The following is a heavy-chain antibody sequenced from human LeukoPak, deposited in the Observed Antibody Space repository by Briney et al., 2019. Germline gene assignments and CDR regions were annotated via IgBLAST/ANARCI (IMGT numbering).Heavy chain of an antibody. Sequence: GGSLRLSCAASGFTFSTAWMNWMGWVRQAPGKGLVWVSRINGDGSTTSYADSVKGGFTISRDNAKNTLYLQMNSLRAEDTAVYYCATGNYYDSRGYYTFGHWGQGTLVTVSS. J-gene: IGHJ1*01. D-gene: IGHD3-22*01. V-gene: IGHV3-74*01. CDR3: ATGNYYDSRGYYTFGH. CDR2: INGDGSTT. CDR1: GFTFSTAW.